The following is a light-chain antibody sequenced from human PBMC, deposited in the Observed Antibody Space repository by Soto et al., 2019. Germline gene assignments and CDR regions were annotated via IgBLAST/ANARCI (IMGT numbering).Light chain of an antibody. CDR1: QSVNSN. CDR2: GAS. J-gene: IGKJ1*01. V-gene: IGKV3-15*01. Sequence: EIVMTPSPATLSVSPGARATLSCRASQSVNSNLAWYQQKLGQAPRVLIYGASTRATGIPARFSGSGSGTEFILTISSLQSEDFAVYYCQHYNTWPWTFGQGTKVDIK. CDR3: QHYNTWPWT.